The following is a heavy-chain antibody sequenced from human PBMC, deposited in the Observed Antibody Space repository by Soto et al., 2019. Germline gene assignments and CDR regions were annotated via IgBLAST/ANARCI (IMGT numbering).Heavy chain of an antibody. CDR2: INHSGST. J-gene: IGHJ4*02. CDR1: GGSFSGYY. D-gene: IGHD3-3*01. Sequence: NPSETLSFTCAVYGGSFSGYYWSWIRQPPGKGLEWIGEINHSGSTNYNPSLKSRVTISVDTSKNQFSLKLSSVTAADPAVYYCARGVLAIPKNEGRTPYYFDYWGQGTLVTVSS. CDR3: ARGVLAIPKNEGRTPYYFDY. V-gene: IGHV4-34*01.